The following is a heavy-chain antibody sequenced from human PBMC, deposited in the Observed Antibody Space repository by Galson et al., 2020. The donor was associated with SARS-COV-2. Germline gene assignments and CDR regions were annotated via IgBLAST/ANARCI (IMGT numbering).Heavy chain of an antibody. CDR1: GFTFSSYG. CDR3: AKGYEWELKR. D-gene: IGHD1-26*01. V-gene: IGHV3-33*06. CDR2: IWYDGSNK. Sequence: QLGESLKISCAASGFTFSSYGMHWVRQAPGKGLEWVAVIWYDGSNKYYADSVKGRFTISRDNSKNTLYLQMNSLRAEDTAVYYCAKGYEWELKRWGQGTLVTVSS. J-gene: IGHJ4*02.